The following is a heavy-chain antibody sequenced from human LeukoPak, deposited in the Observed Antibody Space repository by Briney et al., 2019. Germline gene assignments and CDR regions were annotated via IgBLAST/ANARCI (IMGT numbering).Heavy chain of an antibody. D-gene: IGHD5-24*01. V-gene: IGHV3-48*01. J-gene: IGHJ4*02. Sequence: GGSLRLSCAASGFTFSSYSTTWVRQAPGKGLEWVSYISSSSSTIYYADSVKGRFTISRDNAKNSLYLQMNSLRAEDTAVYYCARDGTATIDYWGQGTLVTVSS. CDR1: GFTFSSYS. CDR2: ISSSSSTI. CDR3: ARDGTATIDY.